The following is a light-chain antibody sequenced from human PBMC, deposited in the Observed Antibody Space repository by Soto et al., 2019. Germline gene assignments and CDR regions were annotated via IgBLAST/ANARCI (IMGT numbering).Light chain of an antibody. J-gene: IGLJ3*02. V-gene: IGLV2-11*01. CDR3: CSYPGSHTWV. CDR2: DVT. CDR1: SSDVGNYNY. Sequence: HSALTQPRSVSGSPGQSVTISCTGTSSDVGNYNYVSWYQQHPGKAPKVMIYDVTKRPSGVPDRFSGSKSGITASLTISGLQADDEADYYCCSYPGSHTWVFGGGTKVT.